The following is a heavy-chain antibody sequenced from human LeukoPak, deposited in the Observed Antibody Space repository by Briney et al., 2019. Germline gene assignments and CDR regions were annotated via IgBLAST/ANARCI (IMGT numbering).Heavy chain of an antibody. V-gene: IGHV4-38-2*01. J-gene: IGHJ4*02. CDR1: GVSFTGYY. CDR2: IYHSGST. Sequence: SETLSLTCVMYGVSFTGYYWGWIRQPPGKGLEWIGSIYHSGSTYYNPSLKSRVTISVDTSENQFSLKLSSVTAADTAVYYCARHGRITIFPDYWGQGTLVTVSS. D-gene: IGHD3-3*01. CDR3: ARHGRITIFPDY.